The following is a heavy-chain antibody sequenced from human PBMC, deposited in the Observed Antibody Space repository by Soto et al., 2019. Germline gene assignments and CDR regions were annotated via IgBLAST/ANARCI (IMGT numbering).Heavy chain of an antibody. CDR2: ISAYNGNT. V-gene: IGHV1-18*01. CDR3: ARDYITMIVVVHLGY. Sequence: AASVKVSCKASGYTFTSYGISWVRQAPGQGLEWMGWISAYNGNTNYAQKLQGRVTMTTDTSTSTAYMELRSLRSDDTAVYYCARDYITMIVVVHLGYWGQGTLVTVSS. D-gene: IGHD3-22*01. CDR1: GYTFTSYG. J-gene: IGHJ4*02.